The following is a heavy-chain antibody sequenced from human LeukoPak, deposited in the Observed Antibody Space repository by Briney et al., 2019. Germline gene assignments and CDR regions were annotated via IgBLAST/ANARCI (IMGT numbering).Heavy chain of an antibody. D-gene: IGHD1-20*01. CDR2: IKQDGSEK. CDR3: ARDSGRYNWNDDYTDAFDI. Sequence: GGSLRLSCAASGFMFSTYSMNWVRQAPGKGLEWVANIKQDGSEKYYVDSVKGRFTISRDNAKNSLYLQMNSLRAEDTAVYYCARDSGRYNWNDDYTDAFDIWGQGTMVTVSS. V-gene: IGHV3-7*01. CDR1: GFMFSTYS. J-gene: IGHJ3*02.